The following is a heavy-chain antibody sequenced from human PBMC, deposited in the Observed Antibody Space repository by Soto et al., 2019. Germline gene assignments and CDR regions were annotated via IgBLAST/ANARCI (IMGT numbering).Heavy chain of an antibody. CDR3: ARRGSTVTFTY. CDR2: ISNAGGAT. D-gene: IGHD4-17*01. V-gene: IGHV3-11*01. CDR1: GFTFSDYY. J-gene: IGHJ4*02. Sequence: LRLSCAASGFTFSDYYMTWIRQAPGKGLEWISYISNAGGATSYADSVKGRFTISRDNAKNSLFLQMNNLRAEDTAVYYCARRGSTVTFTYWGQGTLVTISS.